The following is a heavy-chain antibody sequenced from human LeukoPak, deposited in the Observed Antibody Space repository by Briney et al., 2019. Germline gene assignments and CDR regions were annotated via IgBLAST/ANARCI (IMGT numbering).Heavy chain of an antibody. CDR1: GITLSNYG. D-gene: IGHD3-9*01. CDR2: ISDSGGST. Sequence: GGSLRLSCAVSGITLSNYGMSWVRQAPGKGLEWVAGISDSGGSTNYADSVKGRFTISRDNAKNSLYLQMNSLRAEDTAVYYCARALETTEYYDILTGPPWGYYFDYWGQGTLVTVSS. J-gene: IGHJ4*02. V-gene: IGHV3-23*01. CDR3: ARALETTEYYDILTGPPWGYYFDY.